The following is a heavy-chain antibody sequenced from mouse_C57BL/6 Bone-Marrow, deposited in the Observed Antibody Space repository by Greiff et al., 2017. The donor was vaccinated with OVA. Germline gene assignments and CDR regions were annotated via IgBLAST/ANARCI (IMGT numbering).Heavy chain of an antibody. CDR1: GYTFTSYW. Sequence: QVQLQQSGADLAKPGASVKMSCKASGYTFTSYWMHWVKQRPGQGLEWIGYINPSTGYTEYNQKFKDKATLTADKSSSTAYMQLSSLTSEDSAVYYCASRYDWYFDVWGAGTTVTVSS. V-gene: IGHV1-7*01. D-gene: IGHD2-14*01. CDR2: INPSTGYT. J-gene: IGHJ1*01. CDR3: ASRYDWYFDV.